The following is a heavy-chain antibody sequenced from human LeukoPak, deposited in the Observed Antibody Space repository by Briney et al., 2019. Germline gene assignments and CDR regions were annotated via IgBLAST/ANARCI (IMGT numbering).Heavy chain of an antibody. CDR3: ARMFLRGSVGATRGVGY. J-gene: IGHJ4*02. Sequence: ASVKVSCKASGYTFTGYYMHWGRQAPGQGLEWVGWINPNSGGTNYAQKFQDRVTMTRDTSISTAYMELSRLRSDDTAVYYCARMFLRGSVGATRGVGYWGQGTLVTVSS. CDR2: INPNSGGT. CDR1: GYTFTGYY. V-gene: IGHV1-2*02. D-gene: IGHD1-26*01.